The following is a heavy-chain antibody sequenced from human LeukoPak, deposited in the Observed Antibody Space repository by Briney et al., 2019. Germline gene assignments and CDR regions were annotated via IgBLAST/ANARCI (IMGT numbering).Heavy chain of an antibody. Sequence: SETLSLTCTVSGGSISSRSYYWGWIRLPPGKGLEWIGSIYYSGSTYYNPSLKSRVIISVDTSKNQFSLKLSSVTAADTAVYYCATQYSSGSYYFDHWGQGTLVTVSS. V-gene: IGHV4-39*01. CDR1: GGSISSRSYY. CDR3: ATQYSSGSYYFDH. J-gene: IGHJ4*02. D-gene: IGHD6-19*01. CDR2: IYYSGST.